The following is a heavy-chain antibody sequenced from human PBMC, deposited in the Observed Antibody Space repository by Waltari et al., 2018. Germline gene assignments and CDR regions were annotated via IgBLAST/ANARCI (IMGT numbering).Heavy chain of an antibody. CDR3: AKDWRRRLDYLDWLLFALDH. CDR1: GIRFSYSA. D-gene: IGHD3-9*01. V-gene: IGHV3-23*01. Sequence: ELLESGGVLIQPGGSLRLSCAASGIRFSYSAMGSVRQAPGKGLEWVSAITGSVDSTFFAEFVKGRFTTSRDNSKNTLYLQMNSLRADDTAVYYCAKDWRRRLDYLDWLLFALDHWGQGILVTVSS. CDR2: ITGSVDST. J-gene: IGHJ4*02.